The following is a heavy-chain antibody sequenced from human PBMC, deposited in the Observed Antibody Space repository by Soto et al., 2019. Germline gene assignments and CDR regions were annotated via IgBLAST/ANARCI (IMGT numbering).Heavy chain of an antibody. D-gene: IGHD3-22*01. J-gene: IGHJ3*02. CDR1: GFTFSSYA. CDR3: AWFSMIVVVNRPDDAFDI. CDR2: ISHDGSNK. Sequence: QVQLVESGGGVVQPGRSLRLSCAASGFTFSSYAMHWVRQAPGKGLEWVAVISHDGSNKYYADSVKGRFTISRDNSKNTLYLQMNSLRAEHTAVYYCAWFSMIVVVNRPDDAFDIWGQGTMVTVSS. V-gene: IGHV3-30-3*01.